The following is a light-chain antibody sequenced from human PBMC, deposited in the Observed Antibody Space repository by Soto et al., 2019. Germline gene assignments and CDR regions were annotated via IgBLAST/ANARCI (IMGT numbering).Light chain of an antibody. CDR1: QSVSSN. V-gene: IGKV3-20*01. J-gene: IGKJ5*01. Sequence: IVLTQSPATLSVSPGERATLSCRASQSVSSNLAWYQQKPGQAPRLLISGASTRATGVPDRFSGSGSGTDFTLTISRLEPEDFAVYYCQQYGSLPPRATFGQGTRLEIK. CDR2: GAS. CDR3: QQYGSLPPRAT.